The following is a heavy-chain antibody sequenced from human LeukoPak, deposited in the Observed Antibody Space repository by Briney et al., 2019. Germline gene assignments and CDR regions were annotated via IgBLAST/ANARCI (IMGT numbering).Heavy chain of an antibody. J-gene: IGHJ3*02. CDR2: ISGSGGST. Sequence: GGSLRLSCAASGFTFSSYAMSWVRQAPGKGLEWVSTISGSGGSTYYADSGKGRFTVSRDNSKNTLYLQMNSLRAEDTAVYYCAKDRTYCTNAICYDAFDIWGQGTMITVSS. V-gene: IGHV3-23*01. CDR3: AKDRTYCTNAICYDAFDI. D-gene: IGHD2-8*01. CDR1: GFTFSSYA.